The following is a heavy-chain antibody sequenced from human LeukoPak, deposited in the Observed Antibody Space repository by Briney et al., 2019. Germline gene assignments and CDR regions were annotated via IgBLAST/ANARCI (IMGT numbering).Heavy chain of an antibody. CDR3: AKNRVLLWFGDFDY. V-gene: IGHV3-48*04. CDR2: ITDDSKTM. Sequence: GGSLRLSCVASGFTFDTYSMNWIRQAPGKGLEWTSYITDDSKTMYHADSVKGRFTISRDNAKNALYLQMNSLRGEDTAVYYCAKNRVLLWFGDFDYWGQGTLVTVSS. CDR1: GFTFDTYS. J-gene: IGHJ4*02. D-gene: IGHD3-10*01.